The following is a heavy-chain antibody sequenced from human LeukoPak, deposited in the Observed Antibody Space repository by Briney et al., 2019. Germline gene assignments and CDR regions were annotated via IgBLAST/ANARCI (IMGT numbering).Heavy chain of an antibody. CDR3: ARAAQGLRKTLDY. CDR2: IYHSGST. Sequence: SEALSLTCTVSGYSISSGYYWGWIRQPPGKGLEWIGSIYHSGSTYYNPSLKSRVTISVDTSKNQFSLKLSSVTAADTAVYYCARAAQGLRKTLDYWGQGTLVTVSS. CDR1: GYSISSGYY. V-gene: IGHV4-38-2*02. D-gene: IGHD4-17*01. J-gene: IGHJ4*02.